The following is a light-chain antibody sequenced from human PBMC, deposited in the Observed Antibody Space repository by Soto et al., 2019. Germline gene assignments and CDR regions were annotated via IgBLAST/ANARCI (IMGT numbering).Light chain of an antibody. J-gene: IGKJ1*01. CDR3: QQLNSYPRT. V-gene: IGKV1-5*03. CDR1: QTISSW. CDR2: KAS. Sequence: SQMTPTPCTPSGSVRHQIDITCRASQTISSWMAWYQQKPGKAHKLLIYKASTVESGVPSRFSGSGSGTEFTLTISSLQPEDFATYYCQQLNSYPRTFCQGTKVDIK.